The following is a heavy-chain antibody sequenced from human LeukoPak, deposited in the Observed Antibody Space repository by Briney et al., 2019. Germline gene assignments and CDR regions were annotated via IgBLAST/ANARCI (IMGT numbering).Heavy chain of an antibody. D-gene: IGHD4-17*01. J-gene: IGHJ4*02. CDR3: ARGDDGDSFDY. CDR1: GYTFTGYG. Sequence: ASVKVSCKPSGYTFTGYGISSGPQAPGQGVEWMGGISAYNGNTNYAQKLQGRVTMPTDTSTSTAYMELRSLRSDDTAVYYCARGDDGDSFDYWGQGTLVTVCS. CDR2: ISAYNGNT. V-gene: IGHV1-18*01.